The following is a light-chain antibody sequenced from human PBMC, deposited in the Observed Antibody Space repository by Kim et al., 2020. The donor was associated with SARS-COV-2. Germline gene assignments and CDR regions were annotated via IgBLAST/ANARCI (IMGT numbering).Light chain of an antibody. CDR1: QSISSY. V-gene: IGKV1-39*01. Sequence: AALGYRVTITCRSSQSISSYSKWYQHKPGQAPKLLIYAASSLQSGVPSRFSGSGSGTDFTLTISSLQPEYFATYYCQQTYSTPYTFGQGTKLEI. CDR2: AAS. CDR3: QQTYSTPYT. J-gene: IGKJ2*01.